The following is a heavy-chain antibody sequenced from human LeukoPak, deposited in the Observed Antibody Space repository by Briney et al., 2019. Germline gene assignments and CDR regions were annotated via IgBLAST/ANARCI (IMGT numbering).Heavy chain of an antibody. CDR3: AKDASSSLEY. D-gene: IGHD6-13*01. CDR2: ISYDGSNK. CDR1: GFTFNNYG. J-gene: IGHJ4*02. V-gene: IGHV3-30*18. Sequence: GKSLRLSCAASGFTFNNYGMHWVRQAPGKGLEWVALISYDGSNKYYADSVKGRFTISRDNSKNTLYLQMNSLRTEDTAVYYCAKDASSSLEYWGQGTLVTVSS.